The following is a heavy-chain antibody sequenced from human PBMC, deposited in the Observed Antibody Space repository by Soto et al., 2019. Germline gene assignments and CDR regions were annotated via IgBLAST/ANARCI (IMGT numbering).Heavy chain of an antibody. Sequence: QVQLVQSGAEVKKPGSSVKVSCKASGGTFSSYAISWVRQAPGQGLEWMGGIIPIFGTANYAQKFQGRVTITADEATSTAYMEVSSLRSEDTAVYYCATDEYSSSPVGYWGQGTLVTVSS. V-gene: IGHV1-69*01. CDR1: GGTFSSYA. D-gene: IGHD6-6*01. CDR2: IIPIFGTA. J-gene: IGHJ4*02. CDR3: ATDEYSSSPVGY.